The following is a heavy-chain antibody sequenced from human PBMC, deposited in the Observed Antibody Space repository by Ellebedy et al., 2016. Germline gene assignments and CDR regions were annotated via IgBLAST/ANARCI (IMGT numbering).Heavy chain of an antibody. V-gene: IGHV3-11*03. D-gene: IGHD3-10*01. CDR3: ARFLNKSESRSSLSPYYYGLDV. CDR1: GFTFSDYY. Sequence: GESLKTSXAASGFTFSDYYMGWIRQAPGKGLEWVSYISSRSSYTNYADSVKGRFTISGDKTKNSLYLQMNSLRAEDTAVYYCARFLNKSESRSSLSPYYYGLDVWGQGTTVTVSS. J-gene: IGHJ6*02. CDR2: ISSRSSYT.